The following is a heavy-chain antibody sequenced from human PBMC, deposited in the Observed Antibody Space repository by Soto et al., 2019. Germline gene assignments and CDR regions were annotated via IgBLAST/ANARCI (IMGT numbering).Heavy chain of an antibody. V-gene: IGHV4-30-4*01. CDR1: GGSISSGDYY. CDR2: IYYSGST. Sequence: QVQLQESGPGLVKPSQTLSLTCTVSGGSISSGDYYWSWIRQPPGKGLEWIGYIYYSGSTYYNPSLKSRVTISVDTSKNQFSLKLSSVTATDTAVYYCARGKGVVTPHGDYYYGMDVWGQGTTVTVSS. J-gene: IGHJ6*02. CDR3: ARGKGVVTPHGDYYYGMDV. D-gene: IGHD2-21*02.